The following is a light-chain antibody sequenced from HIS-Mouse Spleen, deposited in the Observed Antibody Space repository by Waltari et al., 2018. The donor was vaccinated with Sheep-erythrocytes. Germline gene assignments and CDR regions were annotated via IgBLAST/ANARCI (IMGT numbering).Light chain of an antibody. J-gene: IGLJ3*02. CDR1: SSDVGGYNY. V-gene: IGLV2-8*01. CDR3: SSYAGSNNGV. Sequence: QSALTQPPSASGSPGQSVTISCTGTSSDVGGYNYVSWYPQHHGKAPKLMIYEVSKRPSGVPDRFSGSKSGNTASLTVSGLQAEDEADYYCSSYAGSNNGVFGGGTKLTVL. CDR2: EVS.